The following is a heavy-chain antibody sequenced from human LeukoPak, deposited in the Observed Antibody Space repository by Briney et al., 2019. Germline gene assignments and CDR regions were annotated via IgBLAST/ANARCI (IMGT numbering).Heavy chain of an antibody. CDR2: MNPNSGNT. Sequence: ASVKVSCKGSGYTFTSYDINWVRQATGQGLEWMGWMNPNSGNTGYAQKFQGRVTITRNTSISTAYMELSSLRSEDTAVYYCARWVTMIVDDAFDIWGQGTMVTVSS. CDR3: ARWVTMIVDDAFDI. J-gene: IGHJ3*02. V-gene: IGHV1-8*01. D-gene: IGHD3-22*01. CDR1: GYTFTSYD.